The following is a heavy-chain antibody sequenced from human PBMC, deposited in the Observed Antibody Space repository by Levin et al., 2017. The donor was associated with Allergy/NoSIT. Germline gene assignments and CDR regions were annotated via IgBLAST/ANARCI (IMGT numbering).Heavy chain of an antibody. J-gene: IGHJ4*02. CDR3: ARIGMVGADRSGAFDY. V-gene: IGHV4-59*01. D-gene: IGHD2-15*01. Sequence: SETLSLTCTISDGSISGYHWSWIRQPPGWGLEWIAYIYFAGNTNYNPSLNSRVTISVDTSNNQFSLKLTSVTAADTAMYYCARIGMVGADRSGAFDYWGQGTLVTVSS. CDR2: IYFAGNT. CDR1: DGSISGYH.